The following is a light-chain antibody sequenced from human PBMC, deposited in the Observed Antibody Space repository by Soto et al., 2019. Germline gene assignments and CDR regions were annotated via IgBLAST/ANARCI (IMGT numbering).Light chain of an antibody. Sequence: AIQLTQSPSSLSASVGDRVTITCRASQDIRGALAWYQQKPGKPPKLLIFDVSSLQSGVPSRYSVSHSGTDFTLTISSLHHEDYTTYYCQQFNTYPITFGQGTRLEIK. J-gene: IGKJ5*01. CDR3: QQFNTYPIT. V-gene: IGKV1-13*02. CDR2: DVS. CDR1: QDIRGA.